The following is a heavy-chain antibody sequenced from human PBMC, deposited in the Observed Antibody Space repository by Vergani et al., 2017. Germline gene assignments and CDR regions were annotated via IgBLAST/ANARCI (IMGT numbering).Heavy chain of an antibody. CDR3: ARHFGVDSSGYYVTSYWYFDL. D-gene: IGHD3-22*01. J-gene: IGHJ2*01. V-gene: IGHV5-10-1*01. CDR2: IDPSDSYT. CDR1: GYSFTSYW. Sequence: EVQLVQSGAEVKKPGESLRISCKGSGYSFTSYWISWVRQMPGKGLEWMGRIDPSDSYTNYSPSFQGHVTISADKSISTAYLQWSSLKASDTAMYYCARHFGVDSSGYYVTSYWYFDLWDRGTLVTVSS.